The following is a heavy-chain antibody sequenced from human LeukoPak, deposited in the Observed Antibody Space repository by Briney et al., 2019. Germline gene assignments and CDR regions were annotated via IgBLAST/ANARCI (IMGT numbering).Heavy chain of an antibody. CDR2: IIPIFGTA. CDR3: ELSGYYYDSSGYYPFDY. D-gene: IGHD3-22*01. J-gene: IGHJ4*02. Sequence: SVKVSCKASGGTFSSYAISWVRQAPGQGLEWMGGIIPIFGTANYAQKFQGRVTITADESTSTAYMELSSLRSEDTAVYSCELSGYYYDSSGYYPFDYWGQGTLVTVSS. CDR1: GGTFSSYA. V-gene: IGHV1-69*13.